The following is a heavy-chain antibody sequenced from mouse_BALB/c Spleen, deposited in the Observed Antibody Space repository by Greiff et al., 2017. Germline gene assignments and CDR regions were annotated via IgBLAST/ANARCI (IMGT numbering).Heavy chain of an antibody. CDR3: ARGLYGNYGAY. CDR1: GFTFSSYA. CDR2: ISSGGSYT. D-gene: IGHD2-1*01. J-gene: IGHJ3*01. V-gene: IGHV5-9-4*01. Sequence: EVKLVESGGGLVKPGGSLKLSCAASGFTFSSYAMSWVRQSPEKRLEWVAEISSGGSYTYYPDTVTGRFTISRDNATNTLYLEMSSLRSEDTAMYYCARGLYGNYGAYWGQGTLVTVSA.